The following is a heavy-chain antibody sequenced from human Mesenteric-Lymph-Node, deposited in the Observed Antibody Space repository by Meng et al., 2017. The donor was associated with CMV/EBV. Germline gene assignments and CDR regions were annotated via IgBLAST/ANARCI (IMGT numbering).Heavy chain of an antibody. CDR3: ARDWVDTAMVQGYYYGMDV. CDR1: GYSFTGYY. D-gene: IGHD5-18*01. CDR2: INPNSGGT. V-gene: IGHV1-2*02. J-gene: IGHJ6*02. Sequence: ASVKVSCKASGYSFTGYYMHWVRQAPGHGLEWMGWINPNSGGTNYAQKFQGRVTMTRNTSITTAHMELSGLRSDDTAVYYCARDWVDTAMVQGYYYGMDVWGQGTTVTVSS.